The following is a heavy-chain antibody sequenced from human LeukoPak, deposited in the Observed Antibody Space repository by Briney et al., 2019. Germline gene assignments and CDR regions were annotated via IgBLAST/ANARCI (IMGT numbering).Heavy chain of an antibody. D-gene: IGHD5-18*01. CDR2: IYYSGST. V-gene: IGHV4-59*08. CDR1: GGSISSYY. Sequence: PSETLSLTCTVSGGSISSYYWSWIRQPPGKGLEWIGHIYYSGSTNYNPSLKSRVTISVDTSKNQFSLKLSSVTAADTAVYYCARRSGYSYGPSGPNWFDPWGQGTLVTVSS. CDR3: ARRSGYSYGPSGPNWFDP. J-gene: IGHJ5*02.